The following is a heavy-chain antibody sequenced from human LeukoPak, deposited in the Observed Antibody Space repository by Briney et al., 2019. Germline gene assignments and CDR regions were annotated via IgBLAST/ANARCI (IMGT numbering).Heavy chain of an antibody. Sequence: SETLSLTCAVYGGSFSGYYWSWIRQPPGKGLEWIGEINHSGSTNYNPSLKSRVTISVGTSKNQFSLKLSSVTAADTAVYYCARDSGGNGYFDYWGQGTLVTVSS. V-gene: IGHV4-34*01. CDR1: GGSFSGYY. CDR3: ARDSGGNGYFDY. D-gene: IGHD4-23*01. J-gene: IGHJ4*02. CDR2: INHSGST.